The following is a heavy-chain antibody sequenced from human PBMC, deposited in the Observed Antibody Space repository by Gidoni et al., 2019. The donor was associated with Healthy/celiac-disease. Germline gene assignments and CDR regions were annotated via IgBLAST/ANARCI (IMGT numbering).Heavy chain of an antibody. J-gene: IGHJ5*02. V-gene: IGHV3-74*01. Sequence: EVQLVESGGGLVQPGGSLRLSCAASGFTSSSYWRHWGRQAPGKGLVWVSRINSDGSSTSYADSVKGRFTISRDNAKNTLYLQMNSLRAEDTAVYYCARETITIFGVVKGGWFDPWGQGTLVTVSS. CDR2: INSDGSST. CDR3: ARETITIFGVVKGGWFDP. D-gene: IGHD3-3*01. CDR1: GFTSSSYW.